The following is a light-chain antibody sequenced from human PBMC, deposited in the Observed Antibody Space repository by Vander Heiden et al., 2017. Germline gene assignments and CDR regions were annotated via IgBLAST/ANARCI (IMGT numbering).Light chain of an antibody. CDR2: AAS. Sequence: DIQVTQSPSFLSASVGDTVTIPCRASQGINSYLTWYQQQPGKAPKLLIYAASTLQSGGPSRCSGSGAGTEVTLTISSLQPEDFATYFCQQVNTYPYTFGQGTKLE. V-gene: IGKV1-9*01. J-gene: IGKJ2*01. CDR1: QGINSY. CDR3: QQVNTYPYT.